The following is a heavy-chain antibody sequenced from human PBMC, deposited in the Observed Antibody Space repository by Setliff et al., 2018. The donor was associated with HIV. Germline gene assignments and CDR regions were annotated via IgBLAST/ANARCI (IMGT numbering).Heavy chain of an antibody. D-gene: IGHD3-10*01. CDR2: IYYSGST. J-gene: IGHJ4*02. V-gene: IGHV4-39*07. CDR3: ARRITMVRGVIGYFDY. CDR1: GGSISSSSYY. Sequence: SETLSLTCTVSGGSISSSSYYWDWIRQPPGKGLEWIGSIYYSGSTYYNPSLKSRVTISVDKSKNQFSLKLSSVTAADTAVYYCARRITMVRGVIGYFDYWGQGTLVTAPQ.